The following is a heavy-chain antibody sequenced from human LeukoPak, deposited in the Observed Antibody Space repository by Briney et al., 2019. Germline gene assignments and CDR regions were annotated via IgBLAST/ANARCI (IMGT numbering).Heavy chain of an antibody. D-gene: IGHD3-3*01. J-gene: IGHJ4*02. V-gene: IGHV4-38-2*01. CDR1: GYSISSGYY. CDR2: IYHSGST. CDR3: ARHIAIWSGYYQQNYFDY. Sequence: SETLSLTCAVSGYSISSGYYWGWIRQPPGKGLEWIGSIYHSGSTYYNPSLKSRVTISVDTSKNQFSLKLSSVTAADTAVYYCARHIAIWSGYYQQNYFDYWGQGTLVTVSS.